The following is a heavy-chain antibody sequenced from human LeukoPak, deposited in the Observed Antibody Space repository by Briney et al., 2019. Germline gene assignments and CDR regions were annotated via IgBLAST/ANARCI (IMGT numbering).Heavy chain of an antibody. D-gene: IGHD3-10*01. V-gene: IGHV4-34*01. CDR2: INHSGST. J-gene: IGHJ5*02. Sequence: KSSETLSLTCAVYGGSFSGYYWSWIRQPPGKGLEWIGEINHSGSTNYNPSLKSLVTISVDTSKNQFSLKLSSVTAADTAVYYCARGRYGSGSYFFGKNWFDPWGQGTLVTVSS. CDR3: ARGRYGSGSYFFGKNWFDP. CDR1: GGSFSGYY.